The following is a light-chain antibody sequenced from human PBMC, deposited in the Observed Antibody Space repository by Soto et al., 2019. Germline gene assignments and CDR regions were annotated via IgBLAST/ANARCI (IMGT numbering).Light chain of an antibody. CDR3: QQYNNWPLA. CDR2: GAS. CDR1: QSVRSN. J-gene: IGKJ5*01. V-gene: IGKV3-15*01. Sequence: DIVMTQSPATLSVSPGERATLSCRASQSVRSNLAWYQQKPGQAPRLLIYGASTRATGIPARFSGSGSGTEFTLIISSLQSEDFAVYYCQQYNNWPLAFGQGTRLEIK.